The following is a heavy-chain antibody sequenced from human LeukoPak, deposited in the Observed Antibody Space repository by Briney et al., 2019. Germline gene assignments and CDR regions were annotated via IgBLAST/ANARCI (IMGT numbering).Heavy chain of an antibody. V-gene: IGHV3-23*01. CDR1: GFTFSNYA. J-gene: IGHJ4*02. CDR2: IFGYGGST. Sequence: PGWSLRLSCTASGFTFSNYAMSWVRQAPGKGLEWVSTIFGYGGSTYYADSVEGRFTISRDNSKNTLYLQLNSLTVEDTATYYCAKMAGYNSRFDYWGQGTLVTVAS. D-gene: IGHD6-13*01. CDR3: AKMAGYNSRFDY.